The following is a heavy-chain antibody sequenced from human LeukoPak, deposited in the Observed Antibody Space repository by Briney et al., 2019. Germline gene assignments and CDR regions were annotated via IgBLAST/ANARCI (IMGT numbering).Heavy chain of an antibody. CDR1: GGSVSSGSYY. D-gene: IGHD3-3*01. J-gene: IGHJ4*02. V-gene: IGHV4-61*01. CDR3: ARGGYFWSGYYHFDY. CDR2: IYYSGST. Sequence: SETLSLTCTVSGGSVSSGSYYWSWIRQPPGKGLEWIGYIYYSGSTNYNPSLKSRVTISVDTSKNQFSLKLSSVTAADTAVYYCARGGYFWSGYYHFDYWGQGTLVTVSS.